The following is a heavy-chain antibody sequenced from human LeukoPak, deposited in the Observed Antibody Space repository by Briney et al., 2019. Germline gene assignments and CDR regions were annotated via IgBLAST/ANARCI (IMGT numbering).Heavy chain of an antibody. CDR1: GNSISSGDNY. J-gene: IGHJ4*02. D-gene: IGHD6-6*01. Sequence: PSETLSLTCTVSGNSISSGDNYWSWIRQPAGKGLEWIGEINHSGSTYYNPSLKSRVTISVDTSKNQFSLKLSSVTAADTAVYYCARRGYSSSSGFDYWGQGTLVTVSS. V-gene: IGHV4-38-2*02. CDR3: ARRGYSSSSGFDY. CDR2: INHSGST.